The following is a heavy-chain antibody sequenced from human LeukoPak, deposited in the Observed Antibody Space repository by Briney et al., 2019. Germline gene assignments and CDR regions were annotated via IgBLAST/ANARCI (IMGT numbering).Heavy chain of an antibody. CDR2: IYWDDDE. V-gene: IGHV2-5*02. CDR1: GFSLDTNGVA. J-gene: IGHJ4*02. D-gene: IGHD6-19*01. CDR3: VHRLGGWYSPFDV. Sequence: SGPTLVKPTQTLTLTCSFSGFSLDTNGVAVAWVHQPPGKGLEWLGLIYWDDDERYSPSLKTRLTITKDTSRNQVVLTITNMDPVDTGTYYCVHRLGGWYSPFDVWGQGTLVSVSS.